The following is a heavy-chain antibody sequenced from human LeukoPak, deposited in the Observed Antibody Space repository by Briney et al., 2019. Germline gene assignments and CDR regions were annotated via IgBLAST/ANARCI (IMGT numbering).Heavy chain of an antibody. V-gene: IGHV3-66*01. J-gene: IGHJ4*02. CDR2: IYSGNNT. D-gene: IGHD6-13*01. CDR1: GFSFSSNY. Sequence: PGGSLRLSCAASGFSFSSNYMSWVRQAPGKGLELVSIIYSGNNTYYADSVKARFTLSRDTSKNTVYLQMNNLRAEDTAVYYCARCIAAAFFDSWGQGSLVTVSS. CDR3: ARCIAAAFFDS.